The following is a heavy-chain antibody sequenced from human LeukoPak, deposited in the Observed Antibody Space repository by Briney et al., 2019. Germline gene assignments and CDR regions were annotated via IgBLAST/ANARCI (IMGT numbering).Heavy chain of an antibody. CDR2: IKQDGSEK. D-gene: IGHD3-10*01. V-gene: IGHV3-7*05. CDR3: ARGMSYYGSGSDTGGY. J-gene: IGHJ4*02. CDR1: GFTFSSYW. Sequence: GGSLRLSCAASGFTFSSYWMTWVRQAPGKGLEWVANIKQDGSEKYYVDSVKGRFTISRDNAKNLLYLQMDSLRAEDTAVYYCARGMSYYGSGSDTGGYWGQGILVTVSS.